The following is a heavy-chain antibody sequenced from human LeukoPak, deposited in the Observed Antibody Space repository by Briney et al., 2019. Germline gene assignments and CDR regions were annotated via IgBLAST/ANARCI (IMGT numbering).Heavy chain of an antibody. D-gene: IGHD6-13*01. CDR2: ISWNSGSI. CDR1: GFTFDDYA. CDR3: AKDSGSSSWYLGN. Sequence: GGSLRLSCAASGFTFDDYAMHWVRQAPGKGLEWVSGISWNSGSIHYADSVKGRFTISRDNAKNSLYLEMKSLRPEDTALYYCAKDSGSSSWYLGNWGQGTLVTVSS. J-gene: IGHJ4*02. V-gene: IGHV3-9*01.